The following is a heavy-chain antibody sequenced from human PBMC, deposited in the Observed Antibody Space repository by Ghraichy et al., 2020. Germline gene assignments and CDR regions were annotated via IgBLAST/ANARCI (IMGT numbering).Heavy chain of an antibody. V-gene: IGHV3-48*02. CDR1: GFTFSSYS. CDR2: ITSSSRTV. Sequence: GGSLRLSCVGSGFTFSSYSLTWVRQSPGKGLEWVSYITSSSRTVWYADSVKGRFTISRDNAQNSLYLQMNSLRDEDTALYYCARGSRVVRFFYYDGMDVWGQGTTVTVSS. D-gene: IGHD2-21*01. J-gene: IGHJ6*02. CDR3: ARGSRVVRFFYYDGMDV.